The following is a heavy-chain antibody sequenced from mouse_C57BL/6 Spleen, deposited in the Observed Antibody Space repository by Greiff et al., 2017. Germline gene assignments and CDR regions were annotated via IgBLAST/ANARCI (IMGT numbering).Heavy chain of an antibody. D-gene: IGHD2-1*01. CDR1: GYAFSSSW. Sequence: VQLQQSGPELVKPGASVKISCKASGYAFSSSWMNWVKQRPGKGLEWIGRIYPGDGDTNYNGKFKGKATLTADKSSSTAYMQLSSLTSEDSAVYFCARETYGNFCDYWGQGTTLTVSS. J-gene: IGHJ2*01. V-gene: IGHV1-82*01. CDR3: ARETYGNFCDY. CDR2: IYPGDGDT.